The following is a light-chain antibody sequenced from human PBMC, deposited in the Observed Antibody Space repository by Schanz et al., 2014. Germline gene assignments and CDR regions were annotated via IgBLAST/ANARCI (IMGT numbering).Light chain of an antibody. CDR3: QHRSNWPPL. J-gene: IGKJ4*01. V-gene: IGKV3-11*01. CDR1: QSVSND. Sequence: EIVMTQSPATLSVSPGERATLSCRASQSVSNDLAWYQQIPGQAPRLLIYGASIRAAGIPARFSGSGSGTDFTLTISSLEPEDFAVYYCQHRSNWPPLFGGGTKVEIK. CDR2: GAS.